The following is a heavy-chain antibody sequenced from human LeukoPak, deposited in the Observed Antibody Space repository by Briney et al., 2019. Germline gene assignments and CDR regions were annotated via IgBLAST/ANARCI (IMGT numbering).Heavy chain of an antibody. CDR3: ATAWEPAAFVDY. V-gene: IGHV1-24*01. CDR2: FDPEDGET. D-gene: IGHD1-26*01. CDR1: GYTLTELS. J-gene: IGHJ4*02. Sequence: ASVKVSCKVSGYTLTELSMHWVRQAPGKGLEWMGGFDPEDGETIYAQEFQGRVTMTEDTSTDTAYMELSSLRSEDTAVYYCATAWEPAAFVDYWGQGTLVTVSS.